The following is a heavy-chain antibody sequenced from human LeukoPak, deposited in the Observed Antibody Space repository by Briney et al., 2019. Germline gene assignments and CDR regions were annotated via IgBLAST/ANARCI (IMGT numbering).Heavy chain of an antibody. J-gene: IGHJ4*02. D-gene: IGHD3-10*01. V-gene: IGHV4-4*02. CDR2: IYHTGST. CDR3: ARELVRGVLGY. Sequence: SETLSLTCAVSGGPISSSNWWSWVRQPPGKGLEWIGEIYHTGSTNYNPSLKSRVTISVDMSKNQFSLMLNSVTAADTAVYYCARELVRGVLGYWGQGTLVTVSS. CDR1: GGPISSSNW.